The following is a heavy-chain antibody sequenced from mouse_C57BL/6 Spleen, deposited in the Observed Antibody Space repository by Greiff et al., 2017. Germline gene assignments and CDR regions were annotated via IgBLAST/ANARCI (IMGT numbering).Heavy chain of an antibody. CDR3: ARSPGFDY. CDR1: GYTFTSYW. V-gene: IGHV1-59*01. Sequence: VQLQQPGAELVRPGTSVKLSCKASGYTFTSYWMHWVKQRPGQGLEWIGVIDPSDSYTNYNQKFKGKATLTVDTSSSTAYMQLSSLTSEDSAVYYCARSPGFDYWGQGTTLTVSS. J-gene: IGHJ2*01. CDR2: IDPSDSYT.